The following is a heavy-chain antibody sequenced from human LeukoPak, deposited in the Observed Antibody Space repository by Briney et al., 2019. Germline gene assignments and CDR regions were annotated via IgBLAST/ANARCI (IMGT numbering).Heavy chain of an antibody. CDR3: ARGTRIGYIVVVPAAIRWFDP. Sequence: ASVKVSCKASGYTFTGYYMHWVRQAPGQGLEWMGWIDPNSGGTNYAQKFQGRVTMTRDTSISTAHMELSRLRSDDTAVYYCARGTRIGYIVVVPAAIRWFDPWGQGTLVTVSS. J-gene: IGHJ5*02. CDR2: IDPNSGGT. CDR1: GYTFTGYY. V-gene: IGHV1-2*02. D-gene: IGHD2-2*02.